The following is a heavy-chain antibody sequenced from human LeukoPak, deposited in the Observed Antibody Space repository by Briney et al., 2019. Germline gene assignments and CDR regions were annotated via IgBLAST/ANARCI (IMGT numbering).Heavy chain of an antibody. V-gene: IGHV3-53*05. J-gene: IGHJ6*03. CDR2: IYGGGDT. CDR3: AKDPHSRIQYYYYMDV. Sequence: GGSLRLSCAASGFTVTDNYMNWVRQSSGKGLEWVSVIYGGGDTNYADSVKGRFTISRDNSKNTLYLQMNSLRAEDTAVYYCAKDPHSRIQYYYYMDVWGKGTTVTVSS. CDR1: GFTVTDNY. D-gene: IGHD2/OR15-2a*01.